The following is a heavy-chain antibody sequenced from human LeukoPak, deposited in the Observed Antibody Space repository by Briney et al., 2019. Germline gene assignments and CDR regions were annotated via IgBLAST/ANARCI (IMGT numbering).Heavy chain of an antibody. V-gene: IGHV4-59*01. CDR1: GGSISSYY. D-gene: IGHD2-15*01. CDR2: IYYSGST. CDR3: ARELLRIRAFDI. J-gene: IGHJ3*02. Sequence: SETLSLTCTASGGSISSYYWSWIRQPPGKGLEWIGYIYYSGSTNYNPSLKSRVTISVDTSKNQFSLKLSSVTAADTAVYYCARELLRIRAFDIWGQGTMVTVSS.